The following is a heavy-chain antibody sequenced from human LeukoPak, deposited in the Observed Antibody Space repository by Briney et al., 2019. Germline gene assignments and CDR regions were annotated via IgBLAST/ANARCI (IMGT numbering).Heavy chain of an antibody. J-gene: IGHJ4*02. CDR1: GGSISSSSYY. CDR3: ARLSPYSSRWYEDY. Sequence: SETLSLTCTVSGGSISSSSYYWGWIRQPPGKGLEWIGSIYYSGSTYYNPSLKSRVTISVDTSKNQFSLKLSSVTAADTAVYYCARLSPYSSRWYEDYWGQGTLVTVSS. D-gene: IGHD6-19*01. V-gene: IGHV4-39*01. CDR2: IYYSGST.